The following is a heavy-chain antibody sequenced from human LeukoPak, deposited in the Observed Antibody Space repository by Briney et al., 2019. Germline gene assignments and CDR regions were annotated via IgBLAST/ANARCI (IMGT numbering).Heavy chain of an antibody. Sequence: SETLSLTCTVSGGSISSSSYYWGWIRQPPGKGLEWIGSIYYSGTTNSNPSLKSRVTISVDTSKNQFSLNLRSVTAADTAVYYCARDVARSGDLFGWFDPWGQGTLVIVSS. CDR1: GGSISSSSYY. J-gene: IGHJ5*02. CDR3: ARDVARSGDLFGWFDP. V-gene: IGHV4-39*07. D-gene: IGHD3-10*01. CDR2: IYYSGTT.